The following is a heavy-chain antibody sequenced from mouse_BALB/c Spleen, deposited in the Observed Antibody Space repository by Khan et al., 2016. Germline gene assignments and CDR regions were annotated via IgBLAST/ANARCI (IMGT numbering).Heavy chain of an antibody. Sequence: LVKTGASVKISCKASGYPFTGYYMHWVKQSHGKSLEWIGYISCYNGATRYNQMFKGKATFTVATSSSTAYMQYNRLTSEDSAFYYCARPYYGYDEGYYFDYWGQGTTLTVSS. V-gene: IGHV1S34*01. D-gene: IGHD2-9*01. CDR1: GYPFTGYY. CDR3: ARPYYGYDEGYYFDY. CDR2: ISCYNGAT. J-gene: IGHJ2*01.